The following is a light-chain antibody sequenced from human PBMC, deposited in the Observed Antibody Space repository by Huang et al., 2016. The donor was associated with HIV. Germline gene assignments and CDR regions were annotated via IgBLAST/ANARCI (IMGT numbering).Light chain of an antibody. CDR1: QNINSAY. CDR3: QQYDTSPLT. CDR2: GAS. V-gene: IGKV3-20*01. Sequence: EIVLTQSPGTLSLSPGERATVSCRASQNINSAYLAWYQQKPGKAPSLLIYGASNRATGVPDRFSGSGSETDFTLTINRLGPDDFAVFYCQQYDTSPLTFGQGTRLEIK. J-gene: IGKJ5*01.